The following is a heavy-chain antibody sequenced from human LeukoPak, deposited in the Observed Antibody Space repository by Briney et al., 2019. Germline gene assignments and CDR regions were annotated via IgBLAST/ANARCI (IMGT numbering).Heavy chain of an antibody. CDR3: ARDQLWYSSSGFDY. V-gene: IGHV1-18*01. CDR2: ISAYNGNT. CDR1: GYTFTSYG. J-gene: IGHJ4*02. Sequence: ASVKVSCKASGYTFTSYGISWVRQAPGQGFEWMGWISAYNGNTNYAQKLQGRVTMTTDTSTSTAYMELRSLRSDDTAVYYCARDQLWYSSSGFDYWGQGTLVTVSS. D-gene: IGHD6-6*01.